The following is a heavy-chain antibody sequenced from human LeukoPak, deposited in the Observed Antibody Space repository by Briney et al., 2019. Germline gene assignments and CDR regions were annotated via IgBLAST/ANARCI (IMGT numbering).Heavy chain of an antibody. Sequence: GGSLRLSCAASGFTFSSYAMHWVRQAPGKGLEWVAVISYDGSNKYYADSVKGRFTISRDNSKNTPYLQMNSLRAEDTAVYYCARDRSYYYDSSGYYFGYWGQGTLVTVSS. CDR1: GFTFSSYA. J-gene: IGHJ4*02. CDR2: ISYDGSNK. V-gene: IGHV3-30*04. CDR3: ARDRSYYYDSSGYYFGY. D-gene: IGHD3-22*01.